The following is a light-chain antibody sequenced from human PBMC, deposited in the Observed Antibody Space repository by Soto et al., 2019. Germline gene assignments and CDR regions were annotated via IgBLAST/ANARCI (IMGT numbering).Light chain of an antibody. V-gene: IGKV3-20*01. CDR2: ATS. CDR3: QQYGDYNSPRYS. J-gene: IGKJ2*03. CDR1: QSVSTNY. Sequence: EIVLTQSPGTLSLSPGDRVTLSCRASQSVSTNYFSWYQQKPGQAPRLLIYATSSRAVGNPDRFSGSGSGTDFTLTISRLEPEDFAMYYCQQYGDYNSPRYSFGQGTRLEI.